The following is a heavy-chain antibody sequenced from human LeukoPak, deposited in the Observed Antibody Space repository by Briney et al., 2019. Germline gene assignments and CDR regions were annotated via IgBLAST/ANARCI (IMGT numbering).Heavy chain of an antibody. CDR1: GGSISSGGYY. D-gene: IGHD4-23*01. J-gene: IGHJ4*02. Sequence: SETLSLTCTVSGGSISSGGYYWSWIRQPPGKGLEWIGYIYHSGSTYYNPSLKSRVTISVDRSKNQFSLKLSSVTAADTAVYYCARAHPTTVVSNSLVFDYWGQGTLVTVSS. CDR3: ARAHPTTVVSNSLVFDY. CDR2: IYHSGST. V-gene: IGHV4-30-2*01.